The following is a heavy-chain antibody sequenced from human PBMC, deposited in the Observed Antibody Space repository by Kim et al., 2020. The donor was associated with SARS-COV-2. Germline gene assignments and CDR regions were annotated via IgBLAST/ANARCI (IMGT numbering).Heavy chain of an antibody. Sequence: GGSLRLSCAASGFTFSNAWMNWVRQAPGKGLEWVGCINGNAEAGTTDYATPVKSRFTITSDDSKNTLYMHMNSMQTEDTAVYYCTGAFGNYLHYWGQGTLVTVSS. J-gene: IGHJ4*02. CDR3: TGAFGNYLHY. CDR1: GFTFSNAW. D-gene: IGHD3-10*01. CDR2: INGNAEAGTT. V-gene: IGHV3-15*01.